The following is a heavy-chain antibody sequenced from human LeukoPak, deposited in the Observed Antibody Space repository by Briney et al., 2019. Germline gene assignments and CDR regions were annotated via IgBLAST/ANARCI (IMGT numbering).Heavy chain of an antibody. J-gene: IGHJ5*02. CDR3: ARGGPLLWFGELLRDP. CDR1: GYTFASYD. Sequence: GASVKVSCKASGYTFASYDINWVRQATGQGLEWMGWMNPNSGNTGYAQKFQGRVTITRNTSISTAYMELSSLRSEDTAVYYCARGGPLLWFGELLRDPWGQGTLVTVSS. V-gene: IGHV1-8*01. D-gene: IGHD3-10*01. CDR2: MNPNSGNT.